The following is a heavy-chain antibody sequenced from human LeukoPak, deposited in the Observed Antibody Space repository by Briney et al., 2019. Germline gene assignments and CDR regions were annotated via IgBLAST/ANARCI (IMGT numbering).Heavy chain of an antibody. D-gene: IGHD3-22*01. CDR1: GGSFSGYS. Sequence: SETLSLTCAVYGGSFSGYSWSWIRQPPGKGLEWIGEINHSGSTNYNPSLKSRGTISVDTSQNQFYLKLSSVTAADKAVYYCARGRGNFYYDSSGYYPAPFDYWGQGTLVTVSS. CDR2: INHSGST. J-gene: IGHJ4*02. CDR3: ARGRGNFYYDSSGYYPAPFDY. V-gene: IGHV4-34*01.